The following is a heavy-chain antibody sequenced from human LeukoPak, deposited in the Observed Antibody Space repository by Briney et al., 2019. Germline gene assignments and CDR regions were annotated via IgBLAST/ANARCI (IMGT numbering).Heavy chain of an antibody. Sequence: GASVKVSCKASGYSFTSNYIHWVRQAPGQGLEWMGMIYPRDGSTSYAQRFQDRVTVTRDTSTSTVHMELSGLRSEDTAVYYCARDRVVPRGFDPWGQGTLVTVSS. CDR1: GYSFTSNY. CDR2: IYPRDGST. J-gene: IGHJ5*02. D-gene: IGHD2-2*01. V-gene: IGHV1-46*01. CDR3: ARDRVVPRGFDP.